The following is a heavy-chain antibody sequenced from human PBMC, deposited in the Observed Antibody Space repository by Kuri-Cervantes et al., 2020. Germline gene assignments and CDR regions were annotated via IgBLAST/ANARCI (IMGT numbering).Heavy chain of an antibody. V-gene: IGHV1-18*04. J-gene: IGHJ4*02. CDR2: IIPIFGTA. D-gene: IGHD4-23*01. CDR1: VYTFTSYY. CDR3: ARGTLCNYGGNSVCFDY. Sequence: ASVKVSCKASVYTFTSYYMHGVRQAPGKGLEWMGGIIPIFGTANYAQKLQGRVTMTTDTSTSTAYMELRSLRSDDTAVYYCARGTLCNYGGNSVCFDYWGQGTLVTVSS.